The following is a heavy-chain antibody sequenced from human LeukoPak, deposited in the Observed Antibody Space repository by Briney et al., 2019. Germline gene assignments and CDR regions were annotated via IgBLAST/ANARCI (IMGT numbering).Heavy chain of an antibody. CDR3: ARDPGYSSNWYNWFDP. D-gene: IGHD6-13*01. V-gene: IGHV1-69*05. CDR1: GFTFSSYA. Sequence: PGGSLRLSCAASGFTFSSYAISWVRQAPGQGLEWMGRIIPIFGTANYAQKFQGRVTITTDESTSTAYMELSSLRSEDTAVYYCARDPGYSSNWYNWFDPWGQGTLVTVSS. J-gene: IGHJ5*02. CDR2: IIPIFGTA.